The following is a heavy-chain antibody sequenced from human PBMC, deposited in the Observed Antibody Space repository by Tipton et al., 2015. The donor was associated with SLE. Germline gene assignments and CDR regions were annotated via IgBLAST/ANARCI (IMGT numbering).Heavy chain of an antibody. V-gene: IGHV4-59*08. D-gene: IGHD1-26*01. CDR3: ARAISRGGGRSYWFDS. CDR1: GGSITSHY. J-gene: IGHJ5*01. CDR2: VSYTGSA. Sequence: TLSLTCSVSGGSITSHYWTWIRQSPGKELEWLAYVSYTGSATYNPSLRSRVSISLDTSENQFSLKVTSVTAADTAVYYCARAISRGGGRSYWFDSWGQGTLVSVSS.